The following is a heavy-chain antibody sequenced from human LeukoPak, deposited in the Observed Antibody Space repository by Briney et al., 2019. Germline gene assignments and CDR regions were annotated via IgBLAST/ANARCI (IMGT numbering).Heavy chain of an antibody. CDR1: GFTFSRYW. Sequence: GGSLRLSCVVSGFTFSRYWMNWVRQAPGKGLEWVANINEDGSDIYYVDSVTGPFTISRDNAKNSLYLQMNSLRAEDTALCYCARTLRLGTPRAFDIWGRGTMVTVSS. CDR2: INEDGSDI. D-gene: IGHD1-14*01. J-gene: IGHJ3*02. V-gene: IGHV3-7*05. CDR3: ARTLRLGTPRAFDI.